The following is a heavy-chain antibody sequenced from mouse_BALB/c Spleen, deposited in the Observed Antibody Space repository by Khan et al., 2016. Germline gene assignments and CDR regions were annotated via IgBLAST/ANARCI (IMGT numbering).Heavy chain of an antibody. CDR2: ISSGGSYT. CDR3: ARRAFDY. CDR1: GFTFSSYG. D-gene: IGHD3-3*01. Sequence: EVELVESGGDLVKPGGSLKLSCAASGFTFSSYGMSWVRQTPDKRLEWVATISSGGSYTYYPDSVKGRFTISRDNAKNTLYLQMSSLKSEDTAMYYCARRAFDYWGQGTTLTGSS. V-gene: IGHV5-6*01. J-gene: IGHJ2*01.